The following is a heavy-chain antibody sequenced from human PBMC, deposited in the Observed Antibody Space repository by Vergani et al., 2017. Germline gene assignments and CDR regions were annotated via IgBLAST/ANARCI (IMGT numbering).Heavy chain of an antibody. CDR2: INHSGST. CDR3: ARGSGYSGYDLVD. Sequence: QVQLQQWGAGLLKPSETLSLTCAVYGGSFSGYYWSWIRQPPGKGLEWIGEINHSGSTNYNPSLKSRVTISVDTSKNQFSLKLSSVTAADTAVYYCARGSGYSGYDLVDWGQGTLVTVSS. CDR1: GGSFSGYY. J-gene: IGHJ4*02. D-gene: IGHD5-12*01. V-gene: IGHV4-34*01.